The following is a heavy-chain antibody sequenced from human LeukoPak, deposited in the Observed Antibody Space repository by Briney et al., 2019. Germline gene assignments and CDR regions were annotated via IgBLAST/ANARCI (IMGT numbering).Heavy chain of an antibody. J-gene: IGHJ2*01. D-gene: IGHD3-16*02. CDR1: GGSISSGDYY. CDR3: ARDSSLTFGGVIVHWYFDL. V-gene: IGHV4-30-4*01. CDR2: IYYSGST. Sequence: SETLSLTCTVSGGSISSGDYYWSWIRQPPGKGLEWIGYIYYSGSTYYNPSLKSRVTISVDTSKNQFSLKLSSVTAADTAVYYCARDSSLTFGGVIVHWYFDLWGRGTLVTVSS.